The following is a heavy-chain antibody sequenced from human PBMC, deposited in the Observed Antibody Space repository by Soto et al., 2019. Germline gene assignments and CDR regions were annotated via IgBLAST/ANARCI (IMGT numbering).Heavy chain of an antibody. J-gene: IGHJ4*02. Sequence: GESLRLSYAASGFAFSNYEMNWVRQAPGKGLEWVSYISLSGSTIYYADSVKGRFTISRDDAKNSLYLQMDSLRADDTAVYYCARESFSASPNFFDYWGQGTLVTVSS. CDR1: GFAFSNYE. V-gene: IGHV3-48*03. D-gene: IGHD3-3*02. CDR2: ISLSGSTI. CDR3: ARESFSASPNFFDY.